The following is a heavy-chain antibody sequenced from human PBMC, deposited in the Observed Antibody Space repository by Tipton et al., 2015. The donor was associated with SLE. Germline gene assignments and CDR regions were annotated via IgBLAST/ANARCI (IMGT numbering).Heavy chain of an antibody. Sequence: TLSLTCTVSGYSISSGYYYWGWIRQPPGKGLEWIGNIYHTGGTYYNSSLKSRVTISIDTSKNQFSLKLSSVAATDTAVYYCARGMLTWRGAIIGVDVWGQGTSVNVSS. D-gene: IGHD2-8*01. CDR1: GYSISSGYYY. CDR2: IYHTGGT. J-gene: IGHJ6*02. CDR3: ARGMLTWRGAIIGVDV. V-gene: IGHV4-38-2*02.